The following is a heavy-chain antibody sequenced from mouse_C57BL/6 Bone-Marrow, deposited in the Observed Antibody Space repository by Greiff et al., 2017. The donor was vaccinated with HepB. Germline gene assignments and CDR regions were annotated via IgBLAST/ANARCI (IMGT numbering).Heavy chain of an antibody. J-gene: IGHJ2*01. D-gene: IGHD1-1*01. CDR3: ASSILLRF. CDR2: IHPNSCST. CDR1: GYTFTSYW. V-gene: IGHV1-64*01. Sequence: QVQLKQPGAELVKPGASVKLSCKASGYTFTSYWMHWVKQRPGQGLEWIGMIHPNSCSTNYNEKFKSKATLTVDKSSSTAYMQLSSLTSEDSAVYYCASSILLRFWGQGTTLTVSS.